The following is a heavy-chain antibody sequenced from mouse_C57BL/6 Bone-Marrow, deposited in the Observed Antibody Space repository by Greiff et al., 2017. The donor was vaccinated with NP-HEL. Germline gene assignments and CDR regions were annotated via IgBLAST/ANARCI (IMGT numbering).Heavy chain of an antibody. CDR1: GYAFSSSW. Sequence: QVQLQQSGPELVKPGASVKISCKASGYAFSSSWMNWVKQRPGKGLEWIGRIYPGDGDTNYNGKFKGKATLTADKSSSTAYMQLSGLTSEDSAVYFCARPYGSSYGWYFDVWGTGTTVTVSS. V-gene: IGHV1-82*01. J-gene: IGHJ1*03. CDR2: IYPGDGDT. D-gene: IGHD1-1*01. CDR3: ARPYGSSYGWYFDV.